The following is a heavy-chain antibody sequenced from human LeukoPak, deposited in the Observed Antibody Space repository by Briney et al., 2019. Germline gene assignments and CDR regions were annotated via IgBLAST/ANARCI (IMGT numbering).Heavy chain of an antibody. D-gene: IGHD1-14*01. CDR3: AREGRTGYFDY. CDR2: IYSDNT. Sequence: GGSLRLSCTVSGFTVSSNSMSWVRQAPGKGLEWVSFIYSDNTHYSDSVKGRFTISRDNSKNTLYLQMNSLRAEDTAVYYCAREGRTGYFDYWGQGTLVTVSS. CDR1: GFTVSSNS. V-gene: IGHV3-53*01. J-gene: IGHJ4*02.